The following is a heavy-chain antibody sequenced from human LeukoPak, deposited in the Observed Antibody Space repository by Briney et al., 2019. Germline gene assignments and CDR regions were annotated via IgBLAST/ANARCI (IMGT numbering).Heavy chain of an antibody. J-gene: IGHJ4*02. CDR3: ASSQLWSFDY. D-gene: IGHD5-18*01. CDR1: GGSINTPNYY. CDR2: IYYSGST. V-gene: IGHV4-61*01. Sequence: SETLSLTCTVSGGSINTPNYYWSWIRQPPGKGLEWIGYIYYSGSTNYNSSLKSRVTISVDTSKNQFSLKLSSVTAADTAVYYCASSQLWSFDYWGQGSLVTVSS.